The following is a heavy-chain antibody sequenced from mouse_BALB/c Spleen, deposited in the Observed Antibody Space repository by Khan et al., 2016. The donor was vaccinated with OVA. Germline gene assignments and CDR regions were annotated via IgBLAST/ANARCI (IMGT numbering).Heavy chain of an antibody. CDR1: GYTFTSYT. D-gene: IGHD2-14*01. Sequence: QVQLQQSGAELVRPWASVNMSCTASGYTFTSYTIHWIKLRPGQGLEWIGYINPSNGYTNYNQTFKDKATLTADKSSTTAFLQQSSLTSDDSAIYNCVRDEASYRNDGWFAYWGQGTLVTVSA. CDR3: VRDEASYRNDGWFAY. V-gene: IGHV1-4*01. CDR2: INPSNGYT. J-gene: IGHJ3*01.